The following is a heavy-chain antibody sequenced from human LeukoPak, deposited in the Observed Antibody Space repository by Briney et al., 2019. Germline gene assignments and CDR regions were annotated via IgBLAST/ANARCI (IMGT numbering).Heavy chain of an antibody. CDR2: LNPTSGNT. CDR3: ARGSPGGYCSGGSCPFFDS. J-gene: IGHJ4*02. V-gene: IGHV1-8*01. CDR1: GYTFTSYD. Sequence: ASVKVSCKASGYTFTSYDTNWVRQATGQGLEWMGWLNPTSGNTGCAQKFQGRVTMTRNTSISTAYMELSSLRSEDTAVYYCARGSPGGYCSGGSCPFFDSWGQGTLVTVSS. D-gene: IGHD2-15*01.